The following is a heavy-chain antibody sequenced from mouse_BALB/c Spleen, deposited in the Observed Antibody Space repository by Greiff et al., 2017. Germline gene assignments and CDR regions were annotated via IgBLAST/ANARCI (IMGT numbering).Heavy chain of an antibody. J-gene: IGHJ1*01. CDR3: TRETTVVAKDSYWYFDV. CDR1: GYSFTSYW. Sequence: VQLQQSGTVLARPGASVKMSCKASGYSFTSYWMHWVKQRPGQGLEWIGAIYPGNSDTSYNQKFKGKAKLTAVTSASTAYMELSSLTNEDSAVYYCTRETTVVAKDSYWYFDVWGAGTTVTVSS. V-gene: IGHV1-5*01. CDR2: IYPGNSDT. D-gene: IGHD1-1*01.